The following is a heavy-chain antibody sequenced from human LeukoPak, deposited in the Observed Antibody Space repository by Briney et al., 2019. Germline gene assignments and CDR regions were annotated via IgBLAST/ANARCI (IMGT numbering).Heavy chain of an antibody. Sequence: SETLSLTCAVYGGSFSGYYWSWIRQPPGKGLEWIGEINHSGSTNYNPSLKSRVTISVDTSKNQFSLKLSSVTAADTAVYYCARQGYYDSSGYPTLDDAFDIWGQGTMVTVSS. J-gene: IGHJ3*02. CDR1: GGSFSGYY. CDR3: ARQGYYDSSGYPTLDDAFDI. D-gene: IGHD3-22*01. CDR2: INHSGST. V-gene: IGHV4-34*01.